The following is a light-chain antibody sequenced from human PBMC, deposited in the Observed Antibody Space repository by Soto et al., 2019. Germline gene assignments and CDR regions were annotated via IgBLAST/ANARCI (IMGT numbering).Light chain of an antibody. CDR1: ENVYSN. CDR2: GAS. V-gene: IGKV3-15*01. CDR3: QQYQNWLS. J-gene: IGKJ4*01. Sequence: EIVMTQSPATLSVSPGERATLFCRASENVYSNLGWYQQKPGQAPRLLIYGASIRATGIPARFSGSGSGTEFTLTISSLQSEDFAVYYCQQYQNWLSFGGGTKVEIK.